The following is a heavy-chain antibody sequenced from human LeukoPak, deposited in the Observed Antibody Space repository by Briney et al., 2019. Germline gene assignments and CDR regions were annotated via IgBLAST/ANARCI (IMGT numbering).Heavy chain of an antibody. V-gene: IGHV1-18*01. Sequence: ASAKVSCKASGYTFTSYGISWVRQAPGQGLEWMGWISAYNGNTNYAQKLQGRVTMTTDTSTSTAYMELRSLRSDDTAVYYCARDLGTGGSYLFDYWGQGTLVTVSS. J-gene: IGHJ4*02. CDR2: ISAYNGNT. CDR1: GYTFTSYG. D-gene: IGHD1-26*01. CDR3: ARDLGTGGSYLFDY.